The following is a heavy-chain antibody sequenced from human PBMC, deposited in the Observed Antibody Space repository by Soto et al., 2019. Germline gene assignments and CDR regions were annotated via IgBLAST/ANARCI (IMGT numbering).Heavy chain of an antibody. CDR2: ISSSSSYI. J-gene: IGHJ6*02. CDR1: GFTFSSYS. D-gene: IGHD3-10*01. V-gene: IGHV3-21*01. CDR3: ARDHTISPPFYGSGSDTIGGMDV. Sequence: KTGGSLRLSCAASGFTFSSYSMNWVRQAPGKGLEWVSSISSSSSYIYYADSVKGRFTISRDNAKNSLYLQMNSLRAEDTAVYYCARDHTISPPFYGSGSDTIGGMDVWGQGTTVTVSS.